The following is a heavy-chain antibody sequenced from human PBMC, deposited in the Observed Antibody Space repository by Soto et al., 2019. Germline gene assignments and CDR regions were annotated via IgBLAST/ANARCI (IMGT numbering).Heavy chain of an antibody. Sequence: SGPTLVNPTQTLTLTCTFSGFSLSTTGMCVNWIRQPPGKALEWLARIDWDDDKYYSTSLKTRLTISKGTSKNQVVLTMTNMDPVDTATYYCARTHYYDDVGFYGSDYWGQGILVTVSS. J-gene: IGHJ4*02. CDR3: ARTHYYDDVGFYGSDY. V-gene: IGHV2-70*11. CDR1: GFSLSTTGMC. CDR2: IDWDDDK. D-gene: IGHD3-22*01.